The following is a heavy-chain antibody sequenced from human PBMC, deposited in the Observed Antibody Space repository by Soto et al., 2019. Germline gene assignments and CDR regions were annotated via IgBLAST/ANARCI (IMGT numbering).Heavy chain of an antibody. V-gene: IGHV3-74*01. CDR2: ISDYGRV. CDR1: GFTFRNSW. J-gene: IGHJ4*02. CDR3: GSGGGEPFDY. Sequence: GWSMRLSWAASGFTFRNSWMHWVRQAPGKGLVWGSRISDYGRVNYADSVEGRFTTSRDDAKRELYLQMSSLRLEDTAVYYCGSGGGEPFDYWRQGALVTVSS. D-gene: IGHD1-1*01.